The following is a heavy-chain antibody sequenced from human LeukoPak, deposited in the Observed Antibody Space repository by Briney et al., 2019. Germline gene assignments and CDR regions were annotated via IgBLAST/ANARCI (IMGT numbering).Heavy chain of an antibody. Sequence: SETLSLTCTVSGGSISSYYWSWIRQPPGKGLEWIGYIYYSGSTNYNPSLKSRVTISVDTSKNQFSLKLSSVTAADTAVYYCARGRYCSGGSCYRTPFDYWGQGTLVTVSS. CDR1: GGSISSYY. D-gene: IGHD2-15*01. CDR2: IYYSGST. CDR3: ARGRYCSGGSCYRTPFDY. J-gene: IGHJ4*02. V-gene: IGHV4-59*01.